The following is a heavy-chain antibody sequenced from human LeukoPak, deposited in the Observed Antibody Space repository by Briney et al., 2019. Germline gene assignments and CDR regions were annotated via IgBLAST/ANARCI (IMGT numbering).Heavy chain of an antibody. CDR3: ARPVGGSSWYYFDY. CDR1: GYTFTGYY. CDR2: INPNSGGT. V-gene: IGHV1-2*06. Sequence: ASVKVSCKTSGYTFTGYYIHWVRQAPGQRLEWMGRINPNSGGTNYAQKFQGRVSMTRDTSISTAYMELSSLTSDDTAVYYCARPVGGSSWYYFDYWGQGTLDTVSS. D-gene: IGHD6-13*01. J-gene: IGHJ4*02.